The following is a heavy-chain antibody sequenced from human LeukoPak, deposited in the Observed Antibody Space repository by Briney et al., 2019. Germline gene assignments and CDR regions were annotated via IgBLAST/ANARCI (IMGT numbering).Heavy chain of an antibody. J-gene: IGHJ4*02. CDR1: GFTFSSYG. V-gene: IGHV3-30*18. CDR3: AKDLSSSWYRDY. CDR2: ISYDGSNK. Sequence: GRSLRLSCAASGFTFSSYGMHWVRQAPGKGLEWVAVISYDGSNKYYADSVKGRFTISRDNSKNTLYLQMNSLRAEDTAVYYCAKDLSSSWYRDYWGQGTLVTVSS. D-gene: IGHD6-13*01.